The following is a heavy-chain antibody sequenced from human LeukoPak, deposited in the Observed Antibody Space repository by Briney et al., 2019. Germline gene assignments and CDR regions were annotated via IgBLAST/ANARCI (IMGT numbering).Heavy chain of an antibody. J-gene: IGHJ3*02. CDR3: AREKTDYGYAFDI. CDR1: GFTFSSYG. Sequence: GRSLRLSCAASGFTFSSYGMHWVRQAPGKGLGWGAVIWYDGSNKYYADSVKGRFTISRDNSKHTLYLQMNSLRAEDTAVYYCAREKTDYGYAFDIWGQGTMVTVSS. D-gene: IGHD4-17*01. CDR2: IWYDGSNK. V-gene: IGHV3-33*01.